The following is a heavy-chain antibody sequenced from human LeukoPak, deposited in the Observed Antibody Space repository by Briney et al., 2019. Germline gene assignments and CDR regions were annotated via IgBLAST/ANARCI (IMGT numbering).Heavy chain of an antibody. J-gene: IGHJ3*02. Sequence: ASVKVSCKTSGYTFGSYGITWVRQAPGQGLEWMGWISGYNGNTNYAQKVQGRVTMTTDTSTSTAYMELSSLRSEDTAVYYCASPVSGDYVIEAFDIWGQGTMVTVSS. D-gene: IGHD4-17*01. V-gene: IGHV1-18*01. CDR1: GYTFGSYG. CDR2: ISGYNGNT. CDR3: ASPVSGDYVIEAFDI.